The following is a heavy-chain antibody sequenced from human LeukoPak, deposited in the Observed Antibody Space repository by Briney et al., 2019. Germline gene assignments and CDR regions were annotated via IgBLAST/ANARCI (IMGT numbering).Heavy chain of an antibody. V-gene: IGHV3-33*01. CDR1: GFIFSSYG. CDR2: IWYDGSNK. D-gene: IGHD5-18*01. CDR3: ARDQRGYSYGYNYGMDV. J-gene: IGHJ6*02. Sequence: GSSLRLSCAASGFIFSSYGMHWVRQAPGKGLEWVAVIWYDGSNKYYADSVKGRFTISRDNCKNTLYLQMNSLRAEDTAVYYCARDQRGYSYGYNYGMDVWGQGTTVTVSS.